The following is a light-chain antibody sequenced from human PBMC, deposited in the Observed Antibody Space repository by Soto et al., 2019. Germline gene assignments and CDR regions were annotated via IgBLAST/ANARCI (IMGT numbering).Light chain of an antibody. CDR2: KAS. V-gene: IGKV1-5*03. CDR3: QHYHSYSEA. CDR1: QSISSW. Sequence: DIQSTQSPSSLSACVLDIVSITCRASQSISSWLAWYQQKPGKAPKLLIYKASTLKSGVPSRFSGSGSGTEFTLTISSLQPDDFATYYCQHYHSYSEAFGQGTKVDIK. J-gene: IGKJ1*01.